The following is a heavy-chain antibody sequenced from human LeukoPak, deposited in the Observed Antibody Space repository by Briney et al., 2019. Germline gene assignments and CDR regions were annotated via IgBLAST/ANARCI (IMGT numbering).Heavy chain of an antibody. CDR2: INPNSGGT. Sequence: GASVKVSCKASGYTFTGYYMHWVRQAAGQGLEWMGWINPNSGGTNYAQKFQGRVTMTRDTSISTAYMELSRLRSDDTAVYYCARSRYFDWLLYVDYWGQGTLVTVSS. V-gene: IGHV1-2*02. J-gene: IGHJ4*02. CDR1: GYTFTGYY. D-gene: IGHD3-9*01. CDR3: ARSRYFDWLLYVDY.